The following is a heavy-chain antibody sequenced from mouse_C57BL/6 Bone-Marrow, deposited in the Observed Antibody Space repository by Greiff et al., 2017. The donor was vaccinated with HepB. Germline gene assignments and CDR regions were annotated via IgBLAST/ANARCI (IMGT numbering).Heavy chain of an antibody. CDR2: IDPSDSDT. V-gene: IGHV1-50*01. CDR3: ALFAY. J-gene: IGHJ3*01. CDR1: GYTFTSYW. Sequence: VQLQQPGAELVKPGASVKLSCKASGYTFTSYWMQWVKQRPGQGLEWIGEIDPSDSDTNYNQKFKGKATLTVDTSSSTAYMQLSSLTSEDSAVYYCALFAYWGQGTLVTVSA.